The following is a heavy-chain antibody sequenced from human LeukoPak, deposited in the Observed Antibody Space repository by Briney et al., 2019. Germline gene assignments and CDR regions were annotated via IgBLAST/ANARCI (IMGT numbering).Heavy chain of an antibody. D-gene: IGHD5-12*01. Sequence: GGSLRLSCAASGFTFSSYNMNWVRQAPGKGLEWVSHISSSSSTIYYADSVKGRFTISRDNAKNSLYLQMNSLRAEDTAVYYCARDKPVATLGNYLDYWGQGTLVTVSS. CDR3: ARDKPVATLGNYLDY. J-gene: IGHJ4*02. V-gene: IGHV3-48*01. CDR1: GFTFSSYN. CDR2: ISSSSSTI.